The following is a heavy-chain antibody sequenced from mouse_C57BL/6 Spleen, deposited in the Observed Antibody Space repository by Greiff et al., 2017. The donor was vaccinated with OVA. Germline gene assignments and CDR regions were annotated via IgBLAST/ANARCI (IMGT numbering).Heavy chain of an antibody. CDR1: GFTFSSYA. CDR2: ISDGGSYT. V-gene: IGHV5-4*03. D-gene: IGHD2-1*01. CDR3: ARGGNYLYYAMDY. J-gene: IGHJ4*01. Sequence: EVKLVESGGGLVKPGGSLKLSCAASGFTFSSYAMSWVRQTPEKRLEWVATISDGGSYTYYPDNVKGRFTISRDNAKNNLYLQMNHRKSKDKAMEDCARGGNYLYYAMDYWGQGTSVTVSS.